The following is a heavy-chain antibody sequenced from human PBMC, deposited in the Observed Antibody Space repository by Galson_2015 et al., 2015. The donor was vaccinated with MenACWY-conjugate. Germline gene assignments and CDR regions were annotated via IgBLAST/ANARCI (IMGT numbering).Heavy chain of an antibody. D-gene: IGHD5-24*01. CDR3: AREMAAFDY. CDR1: GFSFSGYS. CDR2: ISGSSTYI. J-gene: IGHJ4*02. V-gene: IGHV3-21*01. Sequence: SLRLSCAASGFSFSGYSINWVRQAPGKGLEWVSSISGSSTYIYYADSVKGRFTISRDNAKNSVFLQMKSLRAEDTAVYYCAREMAAFDYWGQGTLVTVSS.